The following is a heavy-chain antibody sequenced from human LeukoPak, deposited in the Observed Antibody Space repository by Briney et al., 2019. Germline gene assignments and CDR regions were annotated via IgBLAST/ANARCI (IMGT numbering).Heavy chain of an antibody. CDR3: AKDSSYYYGSGDY. V-gene: IGHV3-30*18. Sequence: GRSLRLSCAASGFTFSSYGMHWVRQALGKGLEWVAVISYDGNNKYYADSVKGRFTISRDNSKNTLYLQMNSLRAEDTAVYYCAKDSSYYYGSGDYWGQGSLVTVSS. CDR2: ISYDGNNK. J-gene: IGHJ4*02. CDR1: GFTFSSYG. D-gene: IGHD3-10*01.